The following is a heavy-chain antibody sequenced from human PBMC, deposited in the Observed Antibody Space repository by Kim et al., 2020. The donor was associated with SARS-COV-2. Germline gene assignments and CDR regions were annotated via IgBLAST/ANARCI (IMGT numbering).Heavy chain of an antibody. CDR3: ASTQKTTVTTFLDY. CDR2: INHSGST. J-gene: IGHJ4*02. Sequence: SETLSLTCAVYGGSFSGYYWSWIRQPPGKGLEWIGEINHSGSTNYNPSLKSRVTISVDTSKNQFSLKLSSVTAADTAVYYCASTQKTTVTTFLDYWGQGTLVTVSS. V-gene: IGHV4-34*01. CDR1: GGSFSGYY. D-gene: IGHD4-4*01.